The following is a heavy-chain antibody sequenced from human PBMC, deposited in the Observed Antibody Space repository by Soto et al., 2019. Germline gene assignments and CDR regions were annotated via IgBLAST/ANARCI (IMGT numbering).Heavy chain of an antibody. CDR3: ARVRQLVSYYYGMDV. Sequence: SETLSLTCTVSGGSISSYYWSWIRQPPGKGLEWIGYIYYSGSTNYNPSLESRVTISVDTSKNQFSLKLSSVTAADTAVYYCARVRQLVSYYYGMDVWGQGTTVTVSS. D-gene: IGHD6-13*01. CDR2: IYYSGST. CDR1: GGSISSYY. V-gene: IGHV4-59*01. J-gene: IGHJ6*02.